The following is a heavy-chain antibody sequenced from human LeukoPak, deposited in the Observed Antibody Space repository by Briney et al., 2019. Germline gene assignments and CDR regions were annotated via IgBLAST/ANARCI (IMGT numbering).Heavy chain of an antibody. CDR1: GFTFSSYW. D-gene: IGHD3-10*01. J-gene: IGHJ5*02. CDR3: ARRRTDGSGSLNWFDP. V-gene: IGHV3-7*01. CDR2: IKQDGSEK. Sequence: PGGSLRLSCAASGFTFSSYWMSWVRQAPGKGLEWVANIKQDGSEKYYVDSVKGRFTISRDNAKNSLYLQMNSLRAEDTAVYYRARRRTDGSGSLNWFDPWGQGTLVTVSS.